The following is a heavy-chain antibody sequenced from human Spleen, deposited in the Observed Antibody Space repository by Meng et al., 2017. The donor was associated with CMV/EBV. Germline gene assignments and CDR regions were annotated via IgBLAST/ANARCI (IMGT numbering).Heavy chain of an antibody. CDR2: MNYRGTT. Sequence: SETLSLTCTISGNSISRCFWNWIRQSPGRGLEWIGYMNYRGTTNYNPSLKSRVTMSMDTSNHQFSLMLSSVTAADTAVYYCARGDYYDSNSSPVALDVWGRGARVTVSS. J-gene: IGHJ3*01. CDR3: ARGDYYDSNSSPVALDV. D-gene: IGHD3-3*01. CDR1: GNSISRCF. V-gene: IGHV4-59*01.